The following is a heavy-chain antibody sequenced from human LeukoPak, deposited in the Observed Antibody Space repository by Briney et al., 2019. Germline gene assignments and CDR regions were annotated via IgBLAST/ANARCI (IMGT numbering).Heavy chain of an antibody. CDR3: ASSPPYHTSGFYFAY. Sequence: GGSLRLSCAASGFTFSDYYMSWIRQAPGKGLEWVSYISGSGITIYYADSVKGRFTISRDNAQHSVYLQMNSLRAEDTAVYYCASSPPYHTSGFYFAYWGQGTLVTVSS. CDR1: GFTFSDYY. J-gene: IGHJ4*02. CDR2: ISGSGITI. D-gene: IGHD3-22*01. V-gene: IGHV3-11*04.